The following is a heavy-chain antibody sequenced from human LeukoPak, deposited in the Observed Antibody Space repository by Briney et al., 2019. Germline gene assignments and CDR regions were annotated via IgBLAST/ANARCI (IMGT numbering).Heavy chain of an antibody. D-gene: IGHD5-24*01. CDR2: IYSGGTI. V-gene: IGHV3-53*01. Sequence: PGGSLRLSCAASRLIVGNNYMIWVRQAPGKGLEWVSFIYSGGTIYYTDSVKGRFTISRDNSKNTLYLQMNSLRAEDTAVYYCARRVNYYFDYWGQGTLVTVSS. CDR3: ARRVNYYFDY. J-gene: IGHJ4*02. CDR1: RLIVGNNY.